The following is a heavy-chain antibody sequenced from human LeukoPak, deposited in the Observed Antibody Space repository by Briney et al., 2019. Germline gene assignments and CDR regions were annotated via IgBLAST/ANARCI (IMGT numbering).Heavy chain of an antibody. CDR1: GFTFSSYA. J-gene: IGHJ4*02. D-gene: IGHD6-19*01. CDR2: ISGSGGST. V-gene: IGHV3-23*01. CDR3: AKRTPHGQWLYYFDY. Sequence: GSLRLSCAASGFTFSSYAMSWVRQAPGKGLEWVSAISGSGGSTYYADSVKGRFTISRDNSKNTLYLQMNSLKAEDTAVYYCAKRTPHGQWLYYFDYWGQGTLVTVSS.